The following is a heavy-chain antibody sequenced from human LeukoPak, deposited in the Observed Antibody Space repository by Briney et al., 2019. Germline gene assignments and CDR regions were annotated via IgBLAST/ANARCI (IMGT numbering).Heavy chain of an antibody. CDR2: INHSGST. J-gene: IGHJ4*02. CDR3: ARSFKLRFLEWLPRAQALFDY. V-gene: IGHV4-34*01. D-gene: IGHD3-3*01. CDR1: GGSFSGYY. Sequence: SETLSLTCAVYGGSFSGYYWSWIRQPPGKGLEWIGEINHSGSTNYNPSLKSRVTISVDTSKNQFSLKLSSVTAADTAVYYCARSFKLRFLEWLPRAQALFDYWGQGTLVTVSS.